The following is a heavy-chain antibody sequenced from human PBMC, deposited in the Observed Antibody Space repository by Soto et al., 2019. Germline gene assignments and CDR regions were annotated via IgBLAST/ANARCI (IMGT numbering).Heavy chain of an antibody. CDR2: IYYSGST. CDR1: GGSISSYY. V-gene: IGHV4-59*01. Sequence: PSETLSLTCTVSGGSISSYYWSWIRQPPGKGLEWIGYIYYSGSTNYNPSLKSRVTISVDTSKNQLSLKLSSVTAADTAVYYCAREVVVPAAIRYYYYGMDVWGQGTTVTVSS. J-gene: IGHJ6*02. D-gene: IGHD2-2*02. CDR3: AREVVVPAAIRYYYYGMDV.